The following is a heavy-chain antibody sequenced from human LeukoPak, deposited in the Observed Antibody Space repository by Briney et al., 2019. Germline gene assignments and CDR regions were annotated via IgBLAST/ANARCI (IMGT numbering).Heavy chain of an antibody. CDR1: GFTFSSYA. CDR2: ISGSGGST. Sequence: GGSLRLSCAASGFTFSSYAMSWVRQAPGKGLEWVSAISGSGGSTYYADSVKGRFTISRDNSKNTLYLQMNSLRAEDTAVCYCAKDRGDCSSTSCPRSPYYYYYMDVWGKGTTVTVSS. V-gene: IGHV3-23*01. CDR3: AKDRGDCSSTSCPRSPYYYYYMDV. D-gene: IGHD2-2*01. J-gene: IGHJ6*03.